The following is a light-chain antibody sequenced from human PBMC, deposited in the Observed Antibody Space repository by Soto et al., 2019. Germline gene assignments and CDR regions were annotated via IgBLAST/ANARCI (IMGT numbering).Light chain of an antibody. CDR1: QSVSSSY. V-gene: IGKV3-20*01. CDR3: QQYGSSGT. J-gene: IGKJ1*01. CDR2: GAS. Sequence: DIVFTQSPGPLSLSPGDRPALSCTASQSVSSSYLAWYQQKPGQAPRLLIYGASSRATGALDRFSSSGSGTDFTLSISRLQPEEFAVYYCQQYGSSGTFGQGTKVDIK.